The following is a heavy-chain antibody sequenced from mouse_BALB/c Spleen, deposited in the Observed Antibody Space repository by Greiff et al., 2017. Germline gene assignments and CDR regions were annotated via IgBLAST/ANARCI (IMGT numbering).Heavy chain of an antibody. CDR1: GYSITSGYY. V-gene: IGHV3-6*02. CDR3: ARDLGDGYRFAY. J-gene: IGHJ3*01. CDR2: ISYDGSN. D-gene: IGHD2-3*01. Sequence: ESGPGLVKPSQSLSLTCSVTGYSITSGYYWNWIRQFPGNKLEWMGYISYDGSNNYNPSLKNRISITRDTSKNQFFLKLNSVTTEDTATYYCARDLGDGYRFAYWGQGTLVTVSA.